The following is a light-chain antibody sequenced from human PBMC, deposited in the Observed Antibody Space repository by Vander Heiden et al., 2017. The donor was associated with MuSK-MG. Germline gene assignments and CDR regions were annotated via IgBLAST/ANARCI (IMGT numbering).Light chain of an antibody. Sequence: DLVGTQSPDSLAVSLGESATINSHSSLRVLYGSNHQHSLTGYQQKPGEPPQLLIYWAATRECGAPGRVSGSGSGTDFTLTISSLEAEDVAVYYCQQYYEPPRTFGEGTKVEIK. CDR3: QQYYEPPRT. CDR1: LRVLYGSNHQHS. J-gene: IGKJ4*02. V-gene: IGKV4-1*01. CDR2: WAA.